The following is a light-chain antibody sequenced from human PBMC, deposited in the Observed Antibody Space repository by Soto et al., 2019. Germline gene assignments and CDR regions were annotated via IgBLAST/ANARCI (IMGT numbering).Light chain of an antibody. V-gene: IGKV3-11*01. CDR1: QSVGSY. Sequence: EIVLTQSPATLSLSPGERVTLSCRASQSVGSYLAWYQQKPGQAPRLLIYDASNRATGIPARFSGSGSGTDFTLTISSLQSEDFAVYYCQQYNNWPPYTFGQGTKLEIK. J-gene: IGKJ2*01. CDR3: QQYNNWPPYT. CDR2: DAS.